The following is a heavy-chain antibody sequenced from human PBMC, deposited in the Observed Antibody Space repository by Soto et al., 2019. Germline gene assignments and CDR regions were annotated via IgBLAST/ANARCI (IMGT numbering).Heavy chain of an antibody. D-gene: IGHD2-2*02. V-gene: IGHV1-3*01. J-gene: IGHJ5*02. Sequence: QVQLVQSGAEVKKPGASVKVSCKASGYTFTSYAMHWVRQAPGQRLEWMGWINAGNGNTKYSQKFQGRVTITRDTSASTAYMELSSLRSEDTAVYYCAREIPAAIYGWFDPWGQGTLVTVSS. CDR3: AREIPAAIYGWFDP. CDR1: GYTFTSYA. CDR2: INAGNGNT.